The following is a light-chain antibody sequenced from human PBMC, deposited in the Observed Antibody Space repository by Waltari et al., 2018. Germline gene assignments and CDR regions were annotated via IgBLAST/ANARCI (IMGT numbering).Light chain of an antibody. CDR3: QQYDSIPFT. CDR1: QDIRGD. Sequence: DTQMTQSPSSLSASVGDRVTITCQASQDIRGDLNWYQQKPGKAPKLLMYDASNLETGVPSRFSGSRSGTDYSFVISSLQPEDVATYFCQQYDSIPFTFGPGTRVDI. V-gene: IGKV1-33*01. CDR2: DAS. J-gene: IGKJ3*01.